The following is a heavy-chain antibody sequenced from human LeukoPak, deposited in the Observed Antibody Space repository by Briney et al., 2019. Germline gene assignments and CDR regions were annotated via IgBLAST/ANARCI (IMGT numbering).Heavy chain of an antibody. CDR1: GFTFDDYA. CDR3: AKDTYGDYPGGGVIA. V-gene: IGHV3-9*01. J-gene: IGHJ4*02. D-gene: IGHD4-17*01. CDR2: ITWSSGSI. Sequence: GGSLTLSCGASGFTFDDYAMHWVRHCPGKGLEWVSGITWSSGSISYADSVKGRFTISRDNAKNSLYLQMNSLRAEDTALYYCAKDTYGDYPGGGVIAWGQGTLVTVSS.